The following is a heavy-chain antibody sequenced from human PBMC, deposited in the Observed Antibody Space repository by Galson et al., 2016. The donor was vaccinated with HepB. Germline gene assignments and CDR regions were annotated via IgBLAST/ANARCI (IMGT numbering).Heavy chain of an antibody. V-gene: IGHV4-4*02. CDR1: GASVSSSNW. Sequence: ETLSLTCGVSGASVSSSNWWSWVRQPPGKGLEWIGEVYHSGRTNYNPSLQSRVIILVDKSKNQFSLKLSSVTAADTAVYYCARDGTSSYFSSWGQGTLVTGSS. CDR2: VYHSGRT. J-gene: IGHJ5*02. CDR3: ARDGTSSYFSS. D-gene: IGHD3-10*01.